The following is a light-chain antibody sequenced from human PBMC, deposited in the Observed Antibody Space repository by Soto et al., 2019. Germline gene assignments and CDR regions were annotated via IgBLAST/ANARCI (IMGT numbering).Light chain of an antibody. Sequence: DIQMTQFPSSLFASVGDRVTITCRASQTISTYLNWYQQQSGKAPKLLIYSASTLQSGVPSRFSGSGSGTEFTLTISSLQSEDFAVYYCQQYNNWPPWTFGQGTKVDIK. CDR3: QQYNNWPPWT. V-gene: IGKV1-39*01. J-gene: IGKJ1*01. CDR2: SAS. CDR1: QTISTY.